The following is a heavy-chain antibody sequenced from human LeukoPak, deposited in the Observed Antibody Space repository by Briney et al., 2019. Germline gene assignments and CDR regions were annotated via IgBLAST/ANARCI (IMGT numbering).Heavy chain of an antibody. J-gene: IGHJ4*02. D-gene: IGHD3-22*01. CDR3: ARDLTYYYDSSGYYLDY. Sequence: PGGSLRLSCAASGFTFSSYWVSWVRQAPGKGLEWVANIKQDGSEKYYVDSVKGRFTISRDNAKNSPYLQMNSLRAEDTAVYYCARDLTYYYDSSGYYLDYWGQGTLVTVSS. CDR1: GFTFSSYW. V-gene: IGHV3-7*01. CDR2: IKQDGSEK.